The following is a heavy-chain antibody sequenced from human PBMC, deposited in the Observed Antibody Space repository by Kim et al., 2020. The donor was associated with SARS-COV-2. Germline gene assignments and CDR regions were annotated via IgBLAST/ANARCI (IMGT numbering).Heavy chain of an antibody. V-gene: IGHV3-49*03. CDR1: GFTFGDYA. CDR2: IRSKAYGGTT. J-gene: IGHJ6*02. Sequence: GGSLRLSCTASGFTFGDYAMSWFRQAPGKGLEWVGFIRSKAYGGTTEYAASVKGRFTISRDDSKSIAYLQMNSLKTEDTAVYYCTRALTFSNWGEYYYYGMDVWGQGTTVTVSS. D-gene: IGHD7-27*01. CDR3: TRALTFSNWGEYYYYGMDV.